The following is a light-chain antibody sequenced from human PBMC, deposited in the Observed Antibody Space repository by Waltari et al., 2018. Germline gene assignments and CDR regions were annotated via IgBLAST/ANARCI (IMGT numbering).Light chain of an antibody. CDR1: PSFSSY. CDR3: KQYSNWPPLT. J-gene: IGKJ4*01. CDR2: AAS. V-gene: IGKV3-15*01. Sequence: VLTPSSTTLSVSPVARATLSCRAIPSFSSYLTLYHQKPSQAPRLLIYAASTRATGVPARFSGSGSGKEVTLTSSSLQSEDFAVYYGKQYSNWPPLTFGGGTKVEIK.